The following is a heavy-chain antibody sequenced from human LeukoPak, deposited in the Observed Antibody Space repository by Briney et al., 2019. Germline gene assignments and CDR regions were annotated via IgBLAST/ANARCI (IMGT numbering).Heavy chain of an antibody. CDR3: AKYQIDSSSWYVHFDY. CDR1: GGSISSSSYY. Sequence: SETLSLTCAVSGGSISSSSYYWGWIRQPPGKGLEWIGSIYYSGSTYYNPSLKSRVTISVDTSKNQFSLKLSSVTAADTAVYYCAKYQIDSSSWYVHFDYWGQGTLVTVSS. CDR2: IYYSGST. D-gene: IGHD6-13*01. V-gene: IGHV4-39*01. J-gene: IGHJ4*02.